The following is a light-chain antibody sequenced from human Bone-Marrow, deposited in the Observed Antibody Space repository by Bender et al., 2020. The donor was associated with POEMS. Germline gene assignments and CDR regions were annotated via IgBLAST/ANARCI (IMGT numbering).Light chain of an antibody. V-gene: IGLV1-44*01. Sequence: QSVLTQPPSASGTPGQRVTISCSGSGSNIGGYPVNWYQQLPGTAPRLLIYTNNERPSGVPDRFSGSESGTSASLAITGLQSDDEAIYFCVAWDASLNGWVFGGGTKLTVL. J-gene: IGLJ3*02. CDR3: VAWDASLNGWV. CDR1: GSNIGGYP. CDR2: TNN.